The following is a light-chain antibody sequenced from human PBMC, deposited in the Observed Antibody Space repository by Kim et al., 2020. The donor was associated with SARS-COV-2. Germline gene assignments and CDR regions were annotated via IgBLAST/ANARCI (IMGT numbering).Light chain of an antibody. Sequence: DIQMTQSPSSVSASVGDRVTITCRASQGLSSSLAWYQQKPGKAPKLLIYGASSLQSGVSSRFSGSGSGTDFTLTITSLQPEDFATYYCQQAISYPLTFGGGTKVDIK. V-gene: IGKV1-12*01. CDR2: GAS. CDR1: QGLSSS. J-gene: IGKJ4*01. CDR3: QQAISYPLT.